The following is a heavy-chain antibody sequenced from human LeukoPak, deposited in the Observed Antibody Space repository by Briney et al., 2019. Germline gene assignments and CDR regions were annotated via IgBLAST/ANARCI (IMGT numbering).Heavy chain of an antibody. D-gene: IGHD1-26*01. CDR1: RFSFSSHW. CDR2: IKEDGREK. J-gene: IGHJ3*02. V-gene: IGHV3-7*01. Sequence: PGGSLRLSCVASRFSFSSHWMTWVRQAPGKGLEWVANIKEDGREKYYADSVKGRFTISRDNAENSLYLQMNSLRGEDTAVYYCAKTIVGSNVFDIWGQGTLVTVSS. CDR3: AKTIVGSNVFDI.